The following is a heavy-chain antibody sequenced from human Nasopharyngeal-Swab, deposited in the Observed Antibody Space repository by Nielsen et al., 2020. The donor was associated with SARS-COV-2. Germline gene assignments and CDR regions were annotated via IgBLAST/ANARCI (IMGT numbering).Heavy chain of an antibody. D-gene: IGHD2/OR15-2a*01. V-gene: IGHV3-23*01. CDR1: GYSFRTYG. J-gene: IGHJ4*02. CDR3: AKDLRGPYFF. CDR2: ISGSGDISGSGGST. Sequence: GGSLRLSCVASGYSFRTYGMSWVRRAPGKGLERVAAISGSGDISGSGGSTYYADSVKGRFTISRDNSKNTLSLQMNGLGAEDTAVYYCAKDLRGPYFFWGQGTLVTVSS.